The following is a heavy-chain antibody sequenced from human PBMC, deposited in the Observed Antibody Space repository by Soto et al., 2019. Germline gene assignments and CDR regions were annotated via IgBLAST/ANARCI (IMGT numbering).Heavy chain of an antibody. D-gene: IGHD1-26*01. CDR1: GGSISSGGYS. V-gene: IGHV4-30-2*01. CDR2: IYHSGST. J-gene: IGHJ6*02. CDR3: ARVSGSYYYGMDV. Sequence: SETLSLSCAVSGGSISSGGYSWSWIRQPPGKGLEWIGEIYHSGSTNYNPSLKSRVTISVDKSKNQFSLRLTSVTAADTAVYYCARVSGSYYYGMDVWGQGTTVTVSS.